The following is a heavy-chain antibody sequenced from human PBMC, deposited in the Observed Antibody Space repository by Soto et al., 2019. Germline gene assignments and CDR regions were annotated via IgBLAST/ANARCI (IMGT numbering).Heavy chain of an antibody. D-gene: IGHD2-15*01. CDR2: IWYDGSNK. J-gene: IGHJ4*02. Sequence: GGSLRLSCSASAFTSSSYSRTCVRQAPGKGLEWLAVIWYDGSNKYYADSVKGRFTISRDNSKNTLYLQMNSLRAEDTAVYYCAKRRGAGGHFDYWGQGALVTVAS. V-gene: IGHV3-33*06. CDR3: AKRRGAGGHFDY. CDR1: AFTSSSYS.